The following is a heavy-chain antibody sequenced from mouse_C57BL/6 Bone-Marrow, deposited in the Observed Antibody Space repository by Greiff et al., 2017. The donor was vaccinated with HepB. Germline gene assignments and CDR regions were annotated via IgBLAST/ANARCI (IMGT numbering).Heavy chain of an antibody. CDR2: ISSGSSTI. Sequence: EVMLVESGGGLVKPGGSLKLSCAASGFTFSDYGMHWVRQAPEKGLEWVAYISSGSSTIYYADTVKGRFTISRDNAKNTLYLQMTSLRSEDTAMYYCARGVVARFAYWGQGTLVTVSA. J-gene: IGHJ3*01. CDR1: GFTFSDYG. CDR3: ARGVVARFAY. D-gene: IGHD1-1*01. V-gene: IGHV5-17*01.